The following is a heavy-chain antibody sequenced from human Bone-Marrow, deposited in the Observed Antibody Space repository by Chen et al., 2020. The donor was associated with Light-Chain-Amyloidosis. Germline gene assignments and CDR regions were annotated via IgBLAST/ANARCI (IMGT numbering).Heavy chain of an antibody. J-gene: IGHJ4*02. CDR2: IYPDDSDA. V-gene: IGHV5-51*01. Sequence: EVQREQSGPAVKKPGESLKISCKGYGYTFPNYWIGWVRQMPGKGLEWMGVIYPDDSDARYSLSFEGQVTISADKSITTAYLQWRSLKASDTAMYYCARRRDGYNFDYWGQGTLVTVSS. CDR3: ARRRDGYNFDY. CDR1: GYTFPNYW. D-gene: IGHD5-12*01.